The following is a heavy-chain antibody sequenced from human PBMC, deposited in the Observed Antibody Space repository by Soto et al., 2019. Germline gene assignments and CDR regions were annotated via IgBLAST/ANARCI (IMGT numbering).Heavy chain of an antibody. CDR1: GGSISSGGYY. V-gene: IGHV4-31*03. CDR2: IYYSGST. CDR3: ARGASGGDFWSGPPYYYDYMDV. J-gene: IGHJ6*03. Sequence: SETLSLTCTVSGGSISSGGYYWSWIRQHPGKGLEWIGYIYYSGSTYYNPSLKSRVTISVDTSKNQFSLKLSSVTAADTAVYYCARGASGGDFWSGPPYYYDYMDVWGKGTTVT. D-gene: IGHD3-3*01.